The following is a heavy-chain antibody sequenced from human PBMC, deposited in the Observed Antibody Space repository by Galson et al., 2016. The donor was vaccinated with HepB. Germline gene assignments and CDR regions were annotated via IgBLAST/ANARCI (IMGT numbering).Heavy chain of an antibody. CDR2: NTSGGAG. D-gene: IGHD3-10*01. CDR1: GFDVSGKF. Sequence: SLRLSCAASGFDVSGKFMNWVRQAPGKGLEWVSVNTSGGAGVYAASVKGRFTIFRDNSKNIMSLQMNSLRSDDTAMYYCVGPGTAYWGLGTMVTVSP. CDR3: VGPGTAY. J-gene: IGHJ4*02. V-gene: IGHV3-53*05.